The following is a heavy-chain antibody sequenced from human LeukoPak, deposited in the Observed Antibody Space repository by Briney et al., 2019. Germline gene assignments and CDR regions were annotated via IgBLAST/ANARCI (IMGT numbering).Heavy chain of an antibody. J-gene: IGHJ4*02. D-gene: IGHD3-16*02. CDR1: GGSFSGYY. Sequence: SETLSLTCAVYGGSFSGYYWSWIRQPPGKGLEWIGEINHSGGTNYNPSLKGRVTISVDTSKNQFSLKLSSVTAADTAVYYCARRISDYVWGSYRYRPYYSDYWGQGTLVTVSS. CDR2: INHSGGT. CDR3: ARRISDYVWGSYRYRPYYSDY. V-gene: IGHV4-34*01.